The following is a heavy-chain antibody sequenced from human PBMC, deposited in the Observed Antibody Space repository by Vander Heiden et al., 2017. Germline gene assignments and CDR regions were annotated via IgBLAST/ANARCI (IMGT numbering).Heavy chain of an antibody. V-gene: IGHV3-64*01. CDR3: ARGPDYYDSSGYYFDY. CDR1: GFTFSSYA. Sequence: EVQLVESGGGLVQPGGSLRLSCAASGFTFSSYAMHWVRQAPGKGLEYVSAISSNGGSTYYANSVKGRFTISRDNSKNTLYLQMGSLRAEDMAVYYCARGPDYYDSSGYYFDYWGQGTLVTVSS. D-gene: IGHD3-22*01. CDR2: ISSNGGST. J-gene: IGHJ4*02.